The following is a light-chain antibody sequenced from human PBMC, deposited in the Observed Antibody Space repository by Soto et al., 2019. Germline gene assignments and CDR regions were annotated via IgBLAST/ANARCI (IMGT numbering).Light chain of an antibody. CDR3: QSYESSGAKVV. V-gene: IGLV1-40*01. CDR2: GNS. CDR1: SSNIGAGYD. J-gene: IGLJ2*01. Sequence: QSVLTQPPSVSGAPGQRVTISCTGSSSNIGAGYDVPWYQQLPGTAPKLLIYGNSNRPSGVPDRFSGSKSGTSASLAITGLQAEDEADYYCQSYESSGAKVVFGGGTKLTVL.